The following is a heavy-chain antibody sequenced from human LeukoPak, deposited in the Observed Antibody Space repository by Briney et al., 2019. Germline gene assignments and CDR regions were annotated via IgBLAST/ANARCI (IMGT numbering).Heavy chain of an antibody. D-gene: IGHD3-3*01. J-gene: IGHJ4*02. CDR1: GYTFTSYD. CDR2: ISAYNGNT. CDR3: ARDRFWRGGPPSFDY. Sequence: ASVKVSCKASGYTFTSYDMSWVRQAPGQGLEWMGWISAYNGNTNYAQKLQGRVTMTTDTSTSTAYMELRSLRSDDTAVYYCARDRFWRGGPPSFDYWGQGTLVTVSS. V-gene: IGHV1-18*01.